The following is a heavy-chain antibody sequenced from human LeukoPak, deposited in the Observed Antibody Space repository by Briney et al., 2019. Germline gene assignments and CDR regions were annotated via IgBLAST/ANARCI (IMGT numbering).Heavy chain of an antibody. V-gene: IGHV3-23*01. Sequence: PGGSLRLSCAASGFSFSNDAMTWVRQAPGKGLEWVSTVTGSDDTTYYTDSVKGRFTISRDHSKNMLHLQMNSLRVEDTAIYYFAKGPQLYSGYPPAYWGQGPLATVSP. CDR3: AKGPQLYSGYPPAY. CDR1: GFSFSNDA. CDR2: VTGSDDTT. J-gene: IGHJ4*02. D-gene: IGHD5-12*01.